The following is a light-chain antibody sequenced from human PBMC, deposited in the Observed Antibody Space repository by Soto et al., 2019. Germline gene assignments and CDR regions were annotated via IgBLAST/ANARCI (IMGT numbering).Light chain of an antibody. CDR1: QRFXSN. CDR2: GAS. Sequence: TQCSSALSVSPCERATLSCRASQRFXSNFGWYKQKPGQAPRTLIXGASTRAAVIPDRFSGSGSGREFTLNISGRLSPDFGVYYCQQYNNMFPWTFGQGTKVDIK. CDR3: QQYNNMFPWT. V-gene: IGKV3-15*01. J-gene: IGKJ1*01.